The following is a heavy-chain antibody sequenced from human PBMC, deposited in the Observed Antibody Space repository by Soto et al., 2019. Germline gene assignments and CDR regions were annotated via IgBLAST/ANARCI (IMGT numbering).Heavy chain of an antibody. Sequence: QVQLVQSGAEVKKPGASVKVSCKASGYTFTSYGISWGRQAPGQGLEGMGWISAYNGNTNYAQKLQGRVTMTTDTSTSTAYMELRSLRSDDTAVYYCARDRSSSSWYGGRWFDPWGQGTLVTVSS. D-gene: IGHD6-13*01. J-gene: IGHJ5*02. V-gene: IGHV1-18*01. CDR3: ARDRSSSSWYGGRWFDP. CDR1: GYTFTSYG. CDR2: ISAYNGNT.